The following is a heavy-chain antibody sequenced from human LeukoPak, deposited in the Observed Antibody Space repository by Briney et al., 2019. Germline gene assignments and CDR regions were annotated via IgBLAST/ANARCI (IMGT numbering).Heavy chain of an antibody. Sequence: PGRSLRLSCAASGFTCSSYAMHWVRQAPGKGLEWVAVISYDGSNKYYADSVKGRFTISRDNSKNTLYLQMNSLRAEDTAVYYCARGTMIVGSDYWGQGTLVTVSS. CDR2: ISYDGSNK. CDR3: ARGTMIVGSDY. D-gene: IGHD3-22*01. V-gene: IGHV3-30-3*01. CDR1: GFTCSSYA. J-gene: IGHJ4*02.